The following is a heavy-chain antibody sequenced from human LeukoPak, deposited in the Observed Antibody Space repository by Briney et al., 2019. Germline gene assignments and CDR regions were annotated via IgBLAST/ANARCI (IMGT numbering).Heavy chain of an antibody. CDR1: GYTFTNYA. D-gene: IGHD4-11*01. CDR2: INAGNGNT. J-gene: IGHJ4*02. Sequence: ASVKVSCKASGYTFTNYAMHWVRQAPGQRLEWMGWINAGNGNTEYSQKFQGRVTITRDTSASTVYMELSSLRSEDTAVYYCARWTTTCLDYWGQGTLVTVSS. V-gene: IGHV1-3*01. CDR3: ARWTTTCLDY.